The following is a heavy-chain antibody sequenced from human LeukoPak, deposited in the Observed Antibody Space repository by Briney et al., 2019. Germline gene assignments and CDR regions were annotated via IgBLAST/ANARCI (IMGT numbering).Heavy chain of an antibody. CDR1: GFFFSDSA. V-gene: IGHV3-23*01. J-gene: IGHJ4*02. CDR2: TTGLGDNT. CDR3: AKQLGYCSDGSCYFPY. Sequence: GGSLRLSCAASGFFFSDSAMAWVRQAPGMGLEWVSTTTGLGDNTHYADSVQGRFTISRDNSKSTLCLQMNSLRAEDTAVYYCAKQLGYCSDGSCYFPYWGQGTLVTVSS. D-gene: IGHD2-15*01.